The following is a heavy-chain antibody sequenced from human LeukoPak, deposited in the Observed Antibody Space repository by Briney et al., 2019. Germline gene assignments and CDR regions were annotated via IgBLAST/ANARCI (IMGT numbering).Heavy chain of an antibody. V-gene: IGHV3-53*04. CDR1: GFTVSSNY. D-gene: IGHD3-22*01. CDR3: ARGDSSGYYLD. Sequence: GGSLRFSCAASGFTVSSNYMSWVRQGPGKGLERVSVIYSGGSTYYADSVKGRFAISRHNSKNTLYLQMNSLRAEDTAVYYCARGDSSGYYLDWGQGTLVTVSS. CDR2: IYSGGST. J-gene: IGHJ4*02.